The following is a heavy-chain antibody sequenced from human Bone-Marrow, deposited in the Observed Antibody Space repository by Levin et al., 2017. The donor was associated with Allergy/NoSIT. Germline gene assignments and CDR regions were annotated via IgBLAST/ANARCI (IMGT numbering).Heavy chain of an antibody. CDR2: ISYDGSNK. CDR3: AKDSLAAAGSTFDY. Sequence: GESLKISCAASGFTFSSYGMHWVRQAPGKGLEWVAVISYDGSNKYYADSVKGRFTISRDNSKNTLYLQMNSLRAEDTAVYYCAKDSLAAAGSTFDYWGQGTLVTVSS. CDR1: GFTFSSYG. J-gene: IGHJ4*02. V-gene: IGHV3-30*18. D-gene: IGHD6-13*01.